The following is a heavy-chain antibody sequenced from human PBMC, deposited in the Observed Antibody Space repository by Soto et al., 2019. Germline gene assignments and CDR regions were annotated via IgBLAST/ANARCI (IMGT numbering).Heavy chain of an antibody. D-gene: IGHD3-22*01. J-gene: IGHJ4*02. CDR1: GFTFSSYA. Sequence: EVQLLESGGGLVQPGGSLRLSCAASGFTFSSYAMSWVRQAPGKGLEWVSAISGSGGSTYYADSVKGRFTISRDNSKNTLYLQMNSLVAEDTAVYYCAKGSYDSSGYYYVLDYWGQGTLVTVSS. V-gene: IGHV3-23*01. CDR2: ISGSGGST. CDR3: AKGSYDSSGYYYVLDY.